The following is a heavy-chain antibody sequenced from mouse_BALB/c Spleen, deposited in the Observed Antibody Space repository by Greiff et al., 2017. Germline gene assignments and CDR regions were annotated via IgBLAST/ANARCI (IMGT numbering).Heavy chain of an antibody. CDR1: GYAFSSYW. V-gene: IGHV1-80*01. CDR2: IYPGDGDT. J-gene: IGHJ4*01. CDR3: ARRYYGSRYYAMDY. Sequence: VQLQQSGAELVRPGSSVKISCKASGYAFSSYWMNWVKQRPGQGLEWIGQIYPGDGDTNYNGKFKGKATLTADKSSSTAYMQLSSLTSEDSAVYFCARRYYGSRYYAMDYWGQGTSVTVYS. D-gene: IGHD1-1*01.